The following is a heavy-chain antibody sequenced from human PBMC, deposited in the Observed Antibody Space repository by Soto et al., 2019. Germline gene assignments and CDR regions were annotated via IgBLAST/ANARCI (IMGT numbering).Heavy chain of an antibody. CDR2: INHSGST. CDR1: GGSFSGYY. V-gene: IGHV4-34*01. D-gene: IGHD3-3*01. J-gene: IGHJ5*02. CDR3: ARGSGSYDFWSGYYLPLSSFDP. Sequence: PSETLSLTCAVYGGSFSGYYWSWIRQPPGKGLEWIGEINHSGSTNYNPSLKSRVTISVDTSKNQFSLKLSSVTAADTAVYYCARGSGSYDFWSGYYLPLSSFDPWGQGTLVTVSS.